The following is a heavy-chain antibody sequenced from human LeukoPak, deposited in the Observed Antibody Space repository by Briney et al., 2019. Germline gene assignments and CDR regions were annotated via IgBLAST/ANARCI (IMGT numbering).Heavy chain of an antibody. CDR3: AFGYYPDDAFDI. D-gene: IGHD3-22*01. J-gene: IGHJ3*02. Sequence: GASVKVSCKASGYTFTGYYMHWVRQAPGQGLEWMGWINPNSGGTNYVQKFQGRVTMTRDTSISTAYMELSRLRSDDTAVYYCAFGYYPDDAFDIWGQGTMVTVSS. CDR2: INPNSGGT. V-gene: IGHV1-2*02. CDR1: GYTFTGYY.